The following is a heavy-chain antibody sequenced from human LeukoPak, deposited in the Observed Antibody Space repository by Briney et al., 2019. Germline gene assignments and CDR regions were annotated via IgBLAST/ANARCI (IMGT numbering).Heavy chain of an antibody. CDR3: ARQTRYNYGPAFDF. CDR1: GGSISSYY. J-gene: IGHJ4*02. D-gene: IGHD5-18*01. Sequence: SETLSLTCTVSGGSISSYYWSWIRQPAGKGLEWIGRIYALGNTNYNPSLKSRVTMSVSTSKNQFSLSLSSLTAADTAVYYCARQTRYNYGPAFDFWGQGALVTVSS. CDR2: IYALGNT. V-gene: IGHV4-4*07.